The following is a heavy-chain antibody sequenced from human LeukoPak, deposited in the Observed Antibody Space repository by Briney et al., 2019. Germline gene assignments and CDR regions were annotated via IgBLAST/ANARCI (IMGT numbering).Heavy chain of an antibody. Sequence: ASVKVSCKASGYTFTGYYMHWVRQAPGQGLEWMGWINPSSGDTNYAQKFQDRVTMTRDTSISTAYMELTRLRSDDTAIYYCARVLEPKAVLAYYYYMDVWGKGTTVTVSS. D-gene: IGHD1-14*01. J-gene: IGHJ6*03. CDR2: INPSSGDT. CDR3: ARVLEPKAVLAYYYYMDV. V-gene: IGHV1-2*02. CDR1: GYTFTGYY.